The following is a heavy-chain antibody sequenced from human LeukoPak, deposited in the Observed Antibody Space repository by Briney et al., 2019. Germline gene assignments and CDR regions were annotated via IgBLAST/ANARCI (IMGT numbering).Heavy chain of an antibody. D-gene: IGHD2-2*01. CDR1: GYTFTTYS. V-gene: IGHV1-3*01. J-gene: IGHJ5*02. Sequence: ASVKVSYKASGYTFTTYSIHWVRQAPGQRLEWMGRINGGNGNTRYSQKFQGRVTITRDTSASTAYMELSSLRSEDTAVYYCARGIVVEPTANWFDPWGQGTLVTVSS. CDR3: ARGIVVEPTANWFDP. CDR2: INGGNGNT.